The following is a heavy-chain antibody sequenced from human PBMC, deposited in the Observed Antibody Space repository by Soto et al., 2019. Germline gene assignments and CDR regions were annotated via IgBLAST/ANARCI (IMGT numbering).Heavy chain of an antibody. J-gene: IGHJ4*02. CDR2: IIPIFGTP. CDR3: ARGWETVGSTTPFAY. V-gene: IGHV1-69*06. Sequence: ASVKVSCKASGGTFSNYAISWVRQAPGQGLEWMGGIIPIFGTPNYAQKFQGRVTITADKSTSTAYMEVRNLRSDDTAVYYCARGWETVGSTTPFAYWGQGTLVTVSS. CDR1: GGTFSNYA. D-gene: IGHD1-26*01.